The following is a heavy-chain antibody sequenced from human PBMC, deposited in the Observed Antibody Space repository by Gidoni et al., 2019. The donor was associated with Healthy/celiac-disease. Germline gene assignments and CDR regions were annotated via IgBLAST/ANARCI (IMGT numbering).Heavy chain of an antibody. V-gene: IGHV3-23*01. D-gene: IGHD6-19*01. Sequence: EVQLLASGGGLVQPGGPLRLSCAASGFTFSSYAMSLVRQAPGKGLVWVAASSGSGGSTYYADYVKGRFTISRDNSKNTLYLQMNSLRAEDTAVYYCAAGSSGWYQHWGQGTLVTVSS. CDR2: SSGSGGST. CDR3: AAGSSGWYQH. J-gene: IGHJ1*01. CDR1: GFTFSSYA.